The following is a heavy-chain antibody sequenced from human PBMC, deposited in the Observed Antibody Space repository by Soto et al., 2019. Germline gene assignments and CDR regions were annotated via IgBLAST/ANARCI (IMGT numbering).Heavy chain of an antibody. V-gene: IGHV1-3*01. J-gene: IGHJ5*02. Sequence: ASVKVSCKASGYTFTSYAMHLVRQAPGQRLEWMGWINAGNGNTKYSQKFQGRVTITRDTSASTAYMELSSLRSEDTAVYYCARSLYDILAGSVLNWFDPWGQGTLVTVPQ. D-gene: IGHD3-9*01. CDR3: ARSLYDILAGSVLNWFDP. CDR1: GYTFTSYA. CDR2: INAGNGNT.